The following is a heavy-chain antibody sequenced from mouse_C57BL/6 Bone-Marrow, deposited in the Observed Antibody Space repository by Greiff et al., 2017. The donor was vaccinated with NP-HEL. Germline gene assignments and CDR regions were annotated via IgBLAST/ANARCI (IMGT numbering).Heavy chain of an antibody. CDR3: TTYYGSSYVSPYWYFDV. CDR2: IDPEDGDT. D-gene: IGHD1-1*01. Sequence: EVQLQQSGAELVRPGASVKLSCTASGFNIKDYYMHWVKQRPEQGLEWIGRIDPEDGDTEYDPKFQGKATMTADTSSNTAYLQLSSLTSEDTAVYYCTTYYGSSYVSPYWYFDVGGTGTTVTVSS. V-gene: IGHV14-1*01. J-gene: IGHJ1*03. CDR1: GFNIKDYY.